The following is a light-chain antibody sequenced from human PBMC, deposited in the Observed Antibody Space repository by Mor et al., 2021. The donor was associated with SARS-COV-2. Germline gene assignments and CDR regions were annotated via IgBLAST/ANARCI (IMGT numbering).Light chain of an antibody. CDR2: GNN. CDR3: NSRDSSGYPVI. V-gene: IGLV3-19*01. J-gene: IGLJ2*01. Sequence: HAPLLVIYGNNNRPSGIPDRFSGSSSGNTASLTITASQAEDEADYYCNSRDSSGYPVIFGGGTKLTVL.